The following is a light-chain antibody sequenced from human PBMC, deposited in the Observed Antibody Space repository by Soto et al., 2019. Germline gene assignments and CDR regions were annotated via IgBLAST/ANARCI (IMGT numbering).Light chain of an antibody. Sequence: ETVLTQSPCTLSLSQGERATLSCRASQSVSRYLAWYQQKPGQAPRLLIYDASNRATGIPARFSGSGSGTDFTLTISSLEPEDFAVYYCQQRSNWPPSFGQGTRLEIK. CDR2: DAS. J-gene: IGKJ5*01. CDR3: QQRSNWPPS. V-gene: IGKV3-11*01. CDR1: QSVSRY.